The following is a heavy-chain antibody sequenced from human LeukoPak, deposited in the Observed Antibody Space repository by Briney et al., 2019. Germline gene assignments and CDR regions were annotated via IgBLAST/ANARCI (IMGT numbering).Heavy chain of an antibody. CDR3: ARDRGGSYAFDY. Sequence: PSETLSLTCTVSGGSISSSSYYWGWIRQPPGKGLEWIGSIYHSGSTYYNPSLKSRVTISVDTSKNQFSLKLSSVTAADTAVYYCARDRGGSYAFDYWGQGTLVTVSS. CDR1: GGSISSSSYY. CDR2: IYHSGST. J-gene: IGHJ4*02. D-gene: IGHD1-26*01. V-gene: IGHV4-39*07.